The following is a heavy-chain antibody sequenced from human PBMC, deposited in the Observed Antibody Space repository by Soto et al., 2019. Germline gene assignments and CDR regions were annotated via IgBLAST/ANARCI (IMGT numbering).Heavy chain of an antibody. CDR1: GFTFSSYS. CDR3: AREGGDIVVVVAATPPYGMDV. Sequence: GGSLRLSCAASGFTFSSYSMNWVRQAPGKGLEWVSYISSSSSTIYYADSVKGRFTISRDNAKNSLYLQMNSLRDEDTAVYYCAREGGDIVVVVAATPPYGMDVWGQGTTVTVSS. CDR2: ISSSSSTI. J-gene: IGHJ6*02. V-gene: IGHV3-48*02. D-gene: IGHD2-15*01.